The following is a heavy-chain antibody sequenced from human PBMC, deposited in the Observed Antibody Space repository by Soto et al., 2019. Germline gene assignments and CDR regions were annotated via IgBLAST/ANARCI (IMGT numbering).Heavy chain of an antibody. V-gene: IGHV1-18*04. CDR1: GYTFRNYG. J-gene: IGHJ4*02. D-gene: IGHD1-26*01. CDR2: SSAYNGNR. Sequence: AASVKVSCKASGYTFRNYGVSWLRQAPGQGLEWLGWSSAYNGNRNYAQNLQGRVTMTTDTSTNTAYMELRSLRSDDTAFYYCARDPRPTGNYYHFDYWGQGTLVTVSS. CDR3: ARDPRPTGNYYHFDY.